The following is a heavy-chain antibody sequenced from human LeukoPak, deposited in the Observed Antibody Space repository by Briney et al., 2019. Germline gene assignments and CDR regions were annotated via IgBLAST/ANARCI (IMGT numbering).Heavy chain of an antibody. J-gene: IGHJ4*02. CDR3: AREGPHYDILTGYYRFVALDY. CDR2: ISAYNGNT. D-gene: IGHD3-9*01. Sequence: GASVKVSCKASGYTFTSYGISWVRQAPGQGLEWMGWISAYNGNTNYAQKLQGRVTMTTDTSTSTAYMELRSLRSDDTAVYHCAREGPHYDILTGYYRFVALDYWGQGTLVTVSS. CDR1: GYTFTSYG. V-gene: IGHV1-18*01.